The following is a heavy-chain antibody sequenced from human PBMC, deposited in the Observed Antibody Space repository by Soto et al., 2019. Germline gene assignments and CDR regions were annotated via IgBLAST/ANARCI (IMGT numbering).Heavy chain of an antibody. J-gene: IGHJ6*02. Sequence: GGPLRLSCAASGFTFSGYSFHWVRQAPGKGLEWVALISIRGIEISYADSAKGRFTISRDDSRSMVFLQMNSLRAEDTAVYYCAKDQYYDYVWVSYRHNYYYYGMDVCGQGTTVIVSS. D-gene: IGHD3-16*02. CDR2: ISIRGIEI. CDR1: GFTFSGYS. V-gene: IGHV3-30*18. CDR3: AKDQYYDYVWVSYRHNYYYYGMDV.